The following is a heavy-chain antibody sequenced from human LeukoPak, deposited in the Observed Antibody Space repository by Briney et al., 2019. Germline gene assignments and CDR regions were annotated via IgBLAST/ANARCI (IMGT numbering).Heavy chain of an antibody. CDR2: ISQSGST. J-gene: IGHJ4*02. CDR1: GYSISSGYD. CDR3: ARDDLRRTDYDFWSGSYYFDY. Sequence: SETLSLTCTVSGYSISSGYDWGWIRQAPGKRLEWLGSISQSGSTYDNPSLKSRVTLSVDTSKNQVSLKLSSVTAADTAVYYCARDDLRRTDYDFWSGSYYFDYWGQGTLVTVSS. V-gene: IGHV4-38-2*02. D-gene: IGHD3-3*01.